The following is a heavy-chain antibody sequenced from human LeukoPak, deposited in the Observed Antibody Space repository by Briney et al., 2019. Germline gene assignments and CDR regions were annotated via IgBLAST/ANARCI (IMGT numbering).Heavy chain of an antibody. CDR1: DGSFSNYY. D-gene: IGHD2-21*02. Sequence: PSETLSLTCTVYDGSFSNYYWSWIRQPPGKGLEWIGEINDGGSTNYNPSLMSRVTVSVDTSKNQFSLMMRSVTAADTAIYYCARFSRITRGDWGEAFDIWDQGTMVTVSS. V-gene: IGHV4-34*01. CDR3: ARFSRITRGDWGEAFDI. CDR2: INDGGST. J-gene: IGHJ3*02.